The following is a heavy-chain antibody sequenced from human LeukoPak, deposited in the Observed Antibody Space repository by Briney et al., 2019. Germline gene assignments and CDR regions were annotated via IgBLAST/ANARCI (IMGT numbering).Heavy chain of an antibody. D-gene: IGHD1-26*01. J-gene: IGHJ4*02. CDR3: ARDGSGSYPFDY. CDR1: GGTFSSYA. V-gene: IGHV1-69*13. Sequence: ASVKVSCKASGGTFSSYAIGWVRQAPGQGLEWMGGIIPIFGTANYAQKFQGRVTITADESTSTAYMELSSLRSEDTAVYYCARDGSGSYPFDYWGQGTLVTVSS. CDR2: IIPIFGTA.